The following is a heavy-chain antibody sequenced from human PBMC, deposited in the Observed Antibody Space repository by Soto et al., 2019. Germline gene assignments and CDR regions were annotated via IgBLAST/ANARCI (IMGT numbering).Heavy chain of an antibody. D-gene: IGHD5-12*01. V-gene: IGHV4-39*01. CDR3: ARKEDGYNRLFDY. CDR2: MFYSGTT. CDR1: GVSINSRGYY. J-gene: IGHJ4*02. Sequence: TLSLTCTVSGVSINSRGYYWGWIRQPPGKGPEWIESMFYSGTTYYNPSLKSRITIAVDSSKNQFSLSLSSVTAADTAFYYCARKEDGYNRLFDYWGQGILVTVSS.